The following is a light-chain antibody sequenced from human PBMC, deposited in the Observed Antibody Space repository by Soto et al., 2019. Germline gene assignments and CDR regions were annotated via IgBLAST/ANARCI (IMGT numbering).Light chain of an antibody. V-gene: IGKV1-9*01. CDR1: QDLSGN. CDR3: QQVNNYPLI. J-gene: IGKJ4*01. Sequence: IQLTQSPSSLSASVGDRVTITCRASQDLSGNLAWYQQKPGQAPKLLIYAASTLQSGVPSRFSGSGSETDFTLTISSLQPEDFATYYCQQVNNYPLIFGGGTKVEI. CDR2: AAS.